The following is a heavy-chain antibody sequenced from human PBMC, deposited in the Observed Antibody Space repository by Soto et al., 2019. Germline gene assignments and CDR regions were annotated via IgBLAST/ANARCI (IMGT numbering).Heavy chain of an antibody. D-gene: IGHD6-13*01. J-gene: IGHJ4*02. Sequence: QVQLAQSGAEVKKPGASVKVSCKASGYTFTSYGISWVRQAPGQGLEWMAWINPYNGNTKYAEKFLGRVTLTTDTSAATAYMEVRPLTSPVAAGFYSARVGVALAAPRVWPYWCQGTPVTCSS. CDR1: GYTFTSYG. V-gene: IGHV1-18*01. CDR2: INPYNGNT. CDR3: ARVGVALAAPRVWPY.